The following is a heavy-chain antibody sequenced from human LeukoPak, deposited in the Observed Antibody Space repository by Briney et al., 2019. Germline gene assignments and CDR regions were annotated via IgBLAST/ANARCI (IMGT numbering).Heavy chain of an antibody. Sequence: SETLSLTCTVSGGSISRYYWSWIRQPPGKGLEWIGYIYTSGSTNYNPSLKSRVTISVDTSKNQFSLKLSSVTAADTAVYYCARHAVVPLPEVYYFDYWGQGTLVTVSS. CDR1: GGSISRYY. V-gene: IGHV4-4*09. CDR3: ARHAVVPLPEVYYFDY. D-gene: IGHD4-23*01. J-gene: IGHJ4*02. CDR2: IYTSGST.